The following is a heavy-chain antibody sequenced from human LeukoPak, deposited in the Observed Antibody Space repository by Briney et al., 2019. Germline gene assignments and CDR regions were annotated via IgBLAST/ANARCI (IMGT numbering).Heavy chain of an antibody. V-gene: IGHV3-30*04. CDR1: GFTFSTFS. Sequence: GRSLRLSCAASGFTFSTFSMQWVRQAPGKGLECVAVISYDGINKYCADSVKGRFTISRDNSKNTLYLQMNSLRAEDTAVYYCASFPRWGQGTLVTVSS. J-gene: IGHJ4*02. CDR3: ASFPR. CDR2: ISYDGINK. D-gene: IGHD2/OR15-2a*01.